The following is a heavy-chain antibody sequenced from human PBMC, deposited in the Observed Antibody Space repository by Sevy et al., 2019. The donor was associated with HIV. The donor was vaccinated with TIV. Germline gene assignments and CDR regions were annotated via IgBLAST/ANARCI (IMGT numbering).Heavy chain of an antibody. D-gene: IGHD3-22*01. Sequence: SETLSLTCTVSGGSISSYYWIWIRQPPGKGLEWIGYIYYSGSTNYNPSLKSRVTISVDTSKNQFSLKLSSVTAADTAVYYCARGPSREVTMIVVVKGGFDYWGQGTLVTVSS. V-gene: IGHV4-59*01. CDR3: ARGPSREVTMIVVVKGGFDY. CDR2: IYYSGST. CDR1: GGSISSYY. J-gene: IGHJ4*02.